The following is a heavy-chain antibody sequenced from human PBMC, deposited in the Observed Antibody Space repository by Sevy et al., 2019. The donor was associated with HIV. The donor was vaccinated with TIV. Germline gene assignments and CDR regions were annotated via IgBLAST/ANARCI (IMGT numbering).Heavy chain of an antibody. CDR1: GGTFSSYA. V-gene: IGHV1-69*13. CDR2: IIPIFGTA. D-gene: IGHD3-22*01. CDR3: ARGDLDYYDSSGYYSRDYFDY. Sequence: ASVKVSCKASGGTFSSYAISWVRQAPGQGLVWMGGIIPIFGTANYAQKFQGRVTITADESTSTAYMELSSLRSEDTAVYYCARGDLDYYDSSGYYSRDYFDYWGQGTLVTVSS. J-gene: IGHJ4*02.